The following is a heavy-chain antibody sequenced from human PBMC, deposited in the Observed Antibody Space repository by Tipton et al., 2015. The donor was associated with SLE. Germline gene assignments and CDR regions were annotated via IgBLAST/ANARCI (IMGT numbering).Heavy chain of an antibody. Sequence: LRLSCTVSGGSISSGGYYWSWIRQHPGKGLEWIGYIYYSGSTYYNPSLKSRVTISVDTSKNQFSLKLSSVTAADTAVYYCARDSTGSTEFDYWGQGTLVTVSS. V-gene: IGHV4-31*02. D-gene: IGHD3-10*01. CDR1: GGSISSGGYY. CDR2: IYYSGST. J-gene: IGHJ4*02. CDR3: ARDSTGSTEFDY.